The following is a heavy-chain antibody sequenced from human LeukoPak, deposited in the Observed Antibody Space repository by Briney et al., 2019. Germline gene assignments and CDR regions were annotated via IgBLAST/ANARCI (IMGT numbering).Heavy chain of an antibody. CDR3: ARTTTGYSSSWYQYYYYMDV. Sequence: PSETLSLTCAVYGGSFSGYYWSWIRQPPGKGLEWIGEINHSGSTNYNPSLKSRVTISVDTSKNQFSLKLSSVTAADTAVYYCARTTTGYSSSWYQYYYYMDVWGKGTTVTVSS. CDR2: INHSGST. V-gene: IGHV4-34*01. J-gene: IGHJ6*03. D-gene: IGHD6-13*01. CDR1: GGSFSGYY.